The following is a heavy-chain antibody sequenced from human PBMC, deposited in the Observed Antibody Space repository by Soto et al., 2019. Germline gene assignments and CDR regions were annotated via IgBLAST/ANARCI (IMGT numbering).Heavy chain of an antibody. CDR3: ARWYSNYEYYYYYMDV. CDR2: IYSGGST. CDR1: GFTVSSNY. J-gene: IGHJ6*03. Sequence: GGSLRLSCAASGFTVSSNYMSWVRQAPGKGLEWVSVIYSGGSTYYADSVKGRFTISRDNSKNTLYLQMNSLRAEDTAVYYCARWYSNYEYYYYYMDVWGKGPRSPSP. D-gene: IGHD4-4*01. V-gene: IGHV3-66*01.